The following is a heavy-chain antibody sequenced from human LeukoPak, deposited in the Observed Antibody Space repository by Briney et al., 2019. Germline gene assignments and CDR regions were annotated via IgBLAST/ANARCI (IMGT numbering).Heavy chain of an antibody. CDR3: AGPARYCSSTSCYLDY. V-gene: IGHV5-51*01. CDR2: IYPGDTDT. Sequence: GESLKISCKGSGYSFTSYWIGWVRQMPGKGLEWMGIIYPGDTDTRYSPSFQGQVTISADKCISTANLQWSSLKASDTGMYYCAGPARYCSSTSCYLDYWGQGTLVTVSS. D-gene: IGHD2-2*01. J-gene: IGHJ4*02. CDR1: GYSFTSYW.